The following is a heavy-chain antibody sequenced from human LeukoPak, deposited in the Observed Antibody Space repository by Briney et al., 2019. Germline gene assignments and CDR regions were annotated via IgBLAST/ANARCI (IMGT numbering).Heavy chain of an antibody. J-gene: IGHJ4*02. CDR1: GFTFSSYS. CDR3: ASYYDFWSGYAYFDY. Sequence: GGSLRLSCAASGFTFSSYSMNWVRQAPGKGLEWVSYISSSSSTIYYADSVKGRFTISRDNAKNSRYLQMNSLRAEDTAVYYCASYYDFWSGYAYFDYWGQGTLVTVSS. V-gene: IGHV3-48*01. D-gene: IGHD3-3*01. CDR2: ISSSSSTI.